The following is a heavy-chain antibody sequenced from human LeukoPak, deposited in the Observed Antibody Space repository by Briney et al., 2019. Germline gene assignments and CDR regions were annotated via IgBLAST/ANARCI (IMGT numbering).Heavy chain of an antibody. CDR3: AKGYSTGWYLGY. V-gene: IGHV3-23*01. CDR1: GFTFSNAW. CDR2: ISDSGGYT. J-gene: IGHJ4*02. D-gene: IGHD6-19*01. Sequence: PGGSLRLSCAASGFTFSNAWMSWVRQAPGKGLEWVSAISDSGGYTYYTDSVKGRFTISRDNSRNTLSLQMNILRAEDTALYYCAKGYSTGWYLGYWGQGTLVTVSS.